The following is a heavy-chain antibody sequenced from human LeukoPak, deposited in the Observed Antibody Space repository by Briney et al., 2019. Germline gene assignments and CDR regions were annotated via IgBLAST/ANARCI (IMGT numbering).Heavy chain of an antibody. Sequence: KPGGSLRLSCAASGFTFSSCGFNWVRQAPGKGLEWVSSIGPTGTDRYYAHSVRGRFTISIDNAKNSMYLQMDSLRDEDTAVYYCATETIGRHYDYWGQGTLLTVSS. J-gene: IGHJ4*02. V-gene: IGHV3-21*01. CDR1: GFTFSSCG. D-gene: IGHD1-14*01. CDR2: IGPTGTDR. CDR3: ATETIGRHYDY.